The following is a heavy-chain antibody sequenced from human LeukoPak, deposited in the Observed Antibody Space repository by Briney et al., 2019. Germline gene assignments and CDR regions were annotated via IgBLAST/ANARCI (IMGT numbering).Heavy chain of an antibody. Sequence: ASVKVSCKASGYTFTSYGISWVRQAPGQGLEWMGWISAYNGNTNYAQKLQGRVTMTTDTSTSTAYMELRSLRSDDTVVYYCAREARYCSGGSCSFLDYWGQGTLVTVSS. CDR3: AREARYCSGGSCSFLDY. D-gene: IGHD2-15*01. CDR2: ISAYNGNT. CDR1: GYTFTSYG. V-gene: IGHV1-18*01. J-gene: IGHJ4*02.